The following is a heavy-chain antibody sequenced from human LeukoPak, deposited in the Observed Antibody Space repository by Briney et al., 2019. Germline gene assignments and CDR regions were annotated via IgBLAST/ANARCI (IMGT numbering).Heavy chain of an antibody. CDR1: GFTVSSHY. CDR3: ARHDWFDP. V-gene: IGHV3-66*04. CDR2: IYSGGRT. Sequence: GGSLRLSCAVSGFTVSSHYMSWVRQAPGKGLEWVSVIYSGGRTYYAASVKGRFTISRDTSKNTLYLQMNSLRAEDTAVYYCARHDWFDPWGQGTLVTVSS. J-gene: IGHJ5*02.